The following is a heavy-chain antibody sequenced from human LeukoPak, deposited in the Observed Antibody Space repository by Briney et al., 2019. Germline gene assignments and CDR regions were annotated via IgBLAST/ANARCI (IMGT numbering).Heavy chain of an antibody. Sequence: PGGSLRLSCAASGFTFDYYAMHWVRQAPGKGLEWVSGISWNSDSIGYADSVKGRFTISRDNAKNSLYLQMNSLRAEDTALYYCAKESRDGYSFDYWGQGTLVTVSS. CDR2: ISWNSDSI. CDR3: AKESRDGYSFDY. D-gene: IGHD5-24*01. J-gene: IGHJ4*02. V-gene: IGHV3-9*01. CDR1: GFTFDYYA.